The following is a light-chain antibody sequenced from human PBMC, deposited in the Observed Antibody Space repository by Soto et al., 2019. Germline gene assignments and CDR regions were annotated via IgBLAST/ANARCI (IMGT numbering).Light chain of an antibody. V-gene: IGLV2-14*01. Sequence: QSALTQPASVSGSPGQSFTISCTGTSSEVGNYDYVSWYQQHPDKVPKLMIYDVSNLPSGVSNRFSGSKSGNTASLTISGLQSEDEADYYCISFTTRATYVFGTGTKVTVL. J-gene: IGLJ1*01. CDR3: ISFTTRATYV. CDR2: DVS. CDR1: SSEVGNYDY.